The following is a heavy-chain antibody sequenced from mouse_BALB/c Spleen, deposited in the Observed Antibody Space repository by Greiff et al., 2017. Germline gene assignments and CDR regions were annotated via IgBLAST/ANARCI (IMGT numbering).Heavy chain of an antibody. V-gene: IGHV3-2*02. Sequence: EVKLVESGPGLVKPSQSLSLTCTVTGYSITSDYAWNWIRQFPGNKLEWMGYISYSGSTSYNPSLKSRISITRDTSKNQFFLQLNSVTTEDTATYYCARSTRGLYAMDYWGQGTSVTVSS. J-gene: IGHJ4*01. CDR2: ISYSGST. CDR3: ARSTRGLYAMDY. CDR1: GYSITSDYA. D-gene: IGHD3-1*01.